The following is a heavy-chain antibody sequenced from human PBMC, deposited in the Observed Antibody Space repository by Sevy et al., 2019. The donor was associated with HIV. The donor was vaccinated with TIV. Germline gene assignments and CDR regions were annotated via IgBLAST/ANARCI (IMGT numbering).Heavy chain of an antibody. V-gene: IGHV3-21*01. D-gene: IGHD1-26*01. CDR1: GFTFSSYS. Sequence: GGSLRLSCAASGFTFSSYSMNWVRQAPGKGLEWVSSISSSSSYIYYADSVKGRFTISRDKAKNSLYLEMNSLRAEDTAVYYCARNMGRYSGSSSFDYWGQGTLVTVSS. CDR3: ARNMGRYSGSSSFDY. CDR2: ISSSSSYI. J-gene: IGHJ4*02.